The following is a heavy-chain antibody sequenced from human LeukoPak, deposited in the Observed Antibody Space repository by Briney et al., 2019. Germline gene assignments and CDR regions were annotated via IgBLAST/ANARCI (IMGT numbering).Heavy chain of an antibody. CDR1: GYTFTSYD. V-gene: IGHV1-8*03. J-gene: IGHJ4*02. CDR2: MNPNSGNT. D-gene: IGHD2-2*01. CDR3: ARSDYPSFPDY. Sequence: GASVKVSCKASGYTFTSYDINWVRQATGQGLEWMGWMNPNSGNTGYAQKFQGRVTITRNTSISTAYMELSSLRAEDTAVYYCARSDYPSFPDYWGQGTLVTVSS.